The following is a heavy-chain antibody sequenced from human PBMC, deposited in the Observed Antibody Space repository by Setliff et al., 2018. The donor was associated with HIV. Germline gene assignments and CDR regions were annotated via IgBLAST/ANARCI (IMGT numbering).Heavy chain of an antibody. V-gene: IGHV4-59*11. J-gene: IGHJ5*02. CDR3: ARVARVHPFDP. CDR1: RDSINGHW. CDR2: IHYSGIT. Sequence: SETLSLTCTVSRDSINGHWWSWIRQPPGKGLEWTGSIHYSGITHYNPSLKSRLTMSVDTSKNQVSLELTSVTAADTAVYYCARVARVHPFDPWGQGTLVTVSS.